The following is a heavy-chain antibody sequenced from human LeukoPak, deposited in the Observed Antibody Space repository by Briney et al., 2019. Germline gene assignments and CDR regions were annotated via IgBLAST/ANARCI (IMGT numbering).Heavy chain of an antibody. Sequence: GGSLRLSCAASGFTFSSYSMNWVRQAPGKGLEWVSSISSSSSYIYYADSMKGRFTISRDNAKNSLYLQMNSLRAEDTAVYYCARGYTYDSSGYYYLFVPVDYWGQGTLVTVSS. CDR2: ISSSSSYI. J-gene: IGHJ4*02. CDR3: ARGYTYDSSGYYYLFVPVDY. CDR1: GFTFSSYS. V-gene: IGHV3-21*01. D-gene: IGHD3-22*01.